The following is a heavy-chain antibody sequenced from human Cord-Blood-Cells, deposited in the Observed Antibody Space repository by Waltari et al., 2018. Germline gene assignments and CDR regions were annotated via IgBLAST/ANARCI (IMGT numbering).Heavy chain of an antibody. D-gene: IGHD6-6*01. V-gene: IGHV4-4*07. Sequence: QVQLQESGPGLVQPSETLSLTCTVPGGSISSYYWSWIRQPARKGLEWIGRIYTSGSTNYNPSLKSRVTMSVDTSKNQFSLKLSSVTAADTAVYYCARDLESIAARHPTPYNWFDPWGQGTLVTVSS. J-gene: IGHJ5*02. CDR3: ARDLESIAARHPTPYNWFDP. CDR2: IYTSGST. CDR1: GGSISSYY.